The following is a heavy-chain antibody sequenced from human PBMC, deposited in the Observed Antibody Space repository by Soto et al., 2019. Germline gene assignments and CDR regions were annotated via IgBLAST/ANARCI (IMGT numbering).Heavy chain of an antibody. D-gene: IGHD2-21*02. Sequence: GASVKVSCKASGYTFTSYGISWVRQAPGQGLEWMGWISAYNGNTDYAQKLQGRVTMTTDTSTSTAYMELRSLRSDDTAVYYCARDIEAYCGGDRYSAAFDIWGQGTIVTVS. J-gene: IGHJ3*02. CDR3: ARDIEAYCGGDRYSAAFDI. CDR1: GYTFTSYG. CDR2: ISAYNGNT. V-gene: IGHV1-18*01.